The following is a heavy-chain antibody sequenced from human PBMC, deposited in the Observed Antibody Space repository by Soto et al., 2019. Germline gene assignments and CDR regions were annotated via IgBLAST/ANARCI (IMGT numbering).Heavy chain of an antibody. Sequence: PGGSLRLSCAASGFTFANAWISWVRQAPGKGREWVGRVRSKADGGTTDYAAPVKGRFTISRDDSENTLYLQMNSLKIDDTAVYYCRRDWDYPVLWGQGTLVTVSS. CDR3: RRDWDYPVL. J-gene: IGHJ4*02. CDR1: GFTFANAW. D-gene: IGHD1-7*01. V-gene: IGHV3-15*01. CDR2: VRSKADGGTT.